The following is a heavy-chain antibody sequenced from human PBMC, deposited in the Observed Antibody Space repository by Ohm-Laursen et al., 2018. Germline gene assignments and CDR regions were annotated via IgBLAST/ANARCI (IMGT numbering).Heavy chain of an antibody. V-gene: IGHV3-7*03. Sequence: SLRLSCSASGFTFSSYWMSWVRQAPGKGLEWVANIKQDGSEKYYVDSVKGRFTISRDNAKNSLYLQMNSLRAEDTAVYSCVKGPGGYRYGDYWGQGTLVTVSS. CDR1: GFTFSSYW. CDR2: IKQDGSEK. J-gene: IGHJ4*02. D-gene: IGHD5-18*01. CDR3: VKGPGGYRYGDY.